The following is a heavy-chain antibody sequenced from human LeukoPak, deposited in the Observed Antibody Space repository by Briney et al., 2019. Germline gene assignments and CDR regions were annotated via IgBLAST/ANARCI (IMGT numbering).Heavy chain of an antibody. CDR2: INHSGST. J-gene: IGHJ4*02. Sequence: SETLSLTCAVYGGSFSGYYWSWIRQPPGKGLEWIGEINHSGSTNYNPSLKSRVTISVDTSKNQFSLKLSSVTAADTAVYYCARVGYCSSTSCLDYWGQGTLVTVS. CDR1: GGSFSGYY. V-gene: IGHV4-34*01. CDR3: ARVGYCSSTSCLDY. D-gene: IGHD2-2*01.